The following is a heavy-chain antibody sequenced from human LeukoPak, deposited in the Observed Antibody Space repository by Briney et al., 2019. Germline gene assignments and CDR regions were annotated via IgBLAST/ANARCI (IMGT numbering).Heavy chain of an antibody. D-gene: IGHD5-12*01. V-gene: IGHV4-38-2*02. Sequence: PSETLSLTCTVSGYSISSGYYWGWIRQPPGKGLEWIGSIYHSGSTYYNPSLKSRVTISVDTSKNQFSLKLSSVTAADTAVYYCVSGGYDTLDYWGQGTLVTVSS. CDR2: IYHSGST. J-gene: IGHJ4*02. CDR1: GYSISSGYY. CDR3: VSGGYDTLDY.